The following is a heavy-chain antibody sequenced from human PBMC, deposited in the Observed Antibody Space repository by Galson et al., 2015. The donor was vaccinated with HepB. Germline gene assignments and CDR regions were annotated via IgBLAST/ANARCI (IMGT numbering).Heavy chain of an antibody. J-gene: IGHJ4*02. V-gene: IGHV2-5*02. CDR2: IYWDDDK. CDR1: GFSLSTSGVG. CDR3: AHSIYPLGFGEFLFDY. D-gene: IGHD3-10*01. Sequence: PALVKPTQPLTLTCTFSGFSLSTSGVGVGWIRQPPGKALEWLALIYWDDDKRYSPSLKSRLTITKDTSKNQVVLTMTNMDPVDTATYYCAHSIYPLGFGEFLFDYWGQGTLVTVSS.